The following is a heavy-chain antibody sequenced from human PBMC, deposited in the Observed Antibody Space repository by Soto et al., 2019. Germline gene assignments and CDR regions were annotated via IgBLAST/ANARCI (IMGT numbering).Heavy chain of an antibody. V-gene: IGHV3-64*01. Sequence: EVQLVESGGGLVQPGGSLRLSCAASGFTFSNYAMDWVRQAPGKVLEYVSGISSNGVGIYYANSVNDRFTMSRDNSKNTLYLQMGSLRAEYMAVYYCARREQSDYYYMDVWGKGTSVTVSS. J-gene: IGHJ6*03. CDR1: GFTFSNYA. D-gene: IGHD6-19*01. CDR3: ARREQSDYYYMDV. CDR2: ISSNGVGI.